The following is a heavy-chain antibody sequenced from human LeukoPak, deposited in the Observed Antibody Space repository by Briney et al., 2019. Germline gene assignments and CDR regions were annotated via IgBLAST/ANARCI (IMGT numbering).Heavy chain of an antibody. V-gene: IGHV3-48*03. CDR1: GFTFSSYE. CDR2: ISSSGSTI. D-gene: IGHD6-13*01. Sequence: GGSLRLSCAASGFTFSSYEMNWVRQAPGKGLEWVSYISSSGSTIYYADSVKGRFTISRDNAKNSLYLQMNSLRAEDTAVYYCAKPDSSSWYGNVDYWGQGTLVTASS. J-gene: IGHJ4*02. CDR3: AKPDSSSWYGNVDY.